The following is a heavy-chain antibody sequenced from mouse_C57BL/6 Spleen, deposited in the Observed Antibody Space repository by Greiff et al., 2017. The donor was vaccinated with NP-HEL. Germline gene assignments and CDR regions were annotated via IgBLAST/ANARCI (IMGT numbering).Heavy chain of an antibody. V-gene: IGHV5-9*01. CDR1: GFTFSSYT. Sequence: EVKLVESGGGLVKPGGSLKLSCAASGFTFSSYTMSWVRQTPEKRLEWVATISGGGGNTYYPDSVKGRFTISRDNAKNTLYLQMSSLRSEDTALYYCARHKGTTVVPYYAMDYWGQGTSVTVSS. J-gene: IGHJ4*01. CDR3: ARHKGTTVVPYYAMDY. D-gene: IGHD1-1*01. CDR2: ISGGGGNT.